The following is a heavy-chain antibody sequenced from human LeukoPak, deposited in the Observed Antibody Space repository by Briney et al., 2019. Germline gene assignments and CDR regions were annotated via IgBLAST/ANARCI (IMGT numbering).Heavy chain of an antibody. J-gene: IGHJ5*02. CDR1: GGSISSGDYY. V-gene: IGHV4-30-4*01. Sequence: SETLSLTCTVSGGSISSGDYYWSWIRQPPGKGLEWIGYIYYSGGTYYNPSLKSRVTISVDTSKNQLSLKLSSVTAADTAVYYCARDSSSWFGWFDPWGQGTLVTVSS. D-gene: IGHD6-13*01. CDR3: ARDSSSWFGWFDP. CDR2: IYYSGGT.